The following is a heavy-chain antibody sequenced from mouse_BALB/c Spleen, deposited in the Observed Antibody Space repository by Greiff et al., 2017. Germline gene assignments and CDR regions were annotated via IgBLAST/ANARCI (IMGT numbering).Heavy chain of an antibody. CDR3: ARTGYYYGSSSSYYFDY. V-gene: IGHV1S135*01. J-gene: IGHJ2*01. D-gene: IGHD1-1*01. CDR1: GYSFTDYN. Sequence: EVQLQESGPELVKPGASVKVSCKASGYSFTDYNMYWVKQSHGKSLEWIGYIDPYNGGTSYNQKFKGKATLTVDKSSSTAFMHLNSLTSEDSAVYYCARTGYYYGSSSSYYFDYWGQGTTLTVSS. CDR2: IDPYNGGT.